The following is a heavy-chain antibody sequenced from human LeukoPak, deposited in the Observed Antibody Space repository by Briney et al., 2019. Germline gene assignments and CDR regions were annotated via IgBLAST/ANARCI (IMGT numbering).Heavy chain of an antibody. CDR3: ARVGLGHRLGYCSGGSCYSGDYYYYYMDV. V-gene: IGHV1-2*02. CDR2: INPNSGGT. CDR1: GYTFTGYY. Sequence: ASVKVSCKASGYTFTGYYMHWVRQAPGQGLEWMGWINPNSGGTNYAQKFQGRVTMTRDTSISTAYMELSRLRSDDTAVYYCARVGLGHRLGYCSGGSCYSGDYYYYYMDVWGKGTTVIVSS. J-gene: IGHJ6*03. D-gene: IGHD2-15*01.